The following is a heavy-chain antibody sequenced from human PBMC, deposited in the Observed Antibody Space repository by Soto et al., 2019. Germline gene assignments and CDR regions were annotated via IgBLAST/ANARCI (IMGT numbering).Heavy chain of an antibody. D-gene: IGHD2-15*01. V-gene: IGHV1-69*06. CDR2: IIPIFGTA. CDR3: ATTPGLECSGGSCYSNY. J-gene: IGHJ4*02. CDR1: GGTFSSYA. Sequence: QVQLVQSGAEVKKPGSSVKVSCKASGGTFSSYAISWVRQAPGQGLEWMGGIIPIFGTANYAQKFQGRVTITADKSSSTAYMELSTLRSEDTAVYYCATTPGLECSGGSCYSNYWGQGTLVTVSS.